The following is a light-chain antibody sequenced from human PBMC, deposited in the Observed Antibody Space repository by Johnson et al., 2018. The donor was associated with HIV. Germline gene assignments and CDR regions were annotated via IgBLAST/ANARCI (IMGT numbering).Light chain of an antibody. Sequence: QSVLTQPPSVSAAPGQKVTVSCSGSSSNIGNNFVSWYQQVPGTAPKLLIYDTDKRPSGIPDLFSGSKSGTSATLGISGLQTGDEADYYCGTWDNSLSAGVFGIGTKVTVL. CDR2: DTD. V-gene: IGLV1-51*01. CDR1: SSNIGNNF. J-gene: IGLJ1*01. CDR3: GTWDNSLSAGV.